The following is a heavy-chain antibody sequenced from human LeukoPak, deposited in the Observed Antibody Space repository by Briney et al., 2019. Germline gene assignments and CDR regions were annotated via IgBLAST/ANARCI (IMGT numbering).Heavy chain of an antibody. V-gene: IGHV1-2*02. D-gene: IGHD6-13*01. CDR2: INPNSGGT. CDR3: ARDIQGIAAAASVSDY. J-gene: IGHJ4*02. CDR1: GYTFTRYY. Sequence: ASVKVSCKASGYTFTRYYMHWVRQAPGQGLEWMGWINPNSGGTNYAQKFQGRVTMTRDTSISTAYMELSRLRSDDTAVYYCARDIQGIAAAASVSDYWGQGTLVTVSS.